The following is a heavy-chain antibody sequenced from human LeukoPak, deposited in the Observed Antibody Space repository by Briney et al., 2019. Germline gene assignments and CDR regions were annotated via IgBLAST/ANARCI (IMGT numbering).Heavy chain of an antibody. CDR3: AREVDTAMVPSIGDDY. CDR1: GFTFSDYY. CDR2: ISSSSSYT. J-gene: IGHJ4*02. V-gene: IGHV3-11*06. D-gene: IGHD5-18*01. Sequence: PGGSLRLSCAASGFTFSDYYMSWIRQAPGTGLEWVPYISSSSSYTNYADSVKGRFTISRDNAKNSLYLQMNSLRAEDTAVYYCAREVDTAMVPSIGDDYWGQGTLVTVSS.